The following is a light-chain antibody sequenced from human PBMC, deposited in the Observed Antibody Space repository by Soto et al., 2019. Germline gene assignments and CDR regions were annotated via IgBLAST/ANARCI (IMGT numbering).Light chain of an antibody. CDR1: QAISSS. Sequence: DIQLTQSPSFLSASVGDRVTITCRARQAISSSLAWYQHNPGKAPKLLIYAASTLQNGVPSCCSGGGSGTEFTLTISSLQPEDFESYYDQHLNYYRYTFGQGTKVEIK. V-gene: IGKV1-9*01. CDR2: AAS. J-gene: IGKJ2*01. CDR3: QHLNYYRYT.